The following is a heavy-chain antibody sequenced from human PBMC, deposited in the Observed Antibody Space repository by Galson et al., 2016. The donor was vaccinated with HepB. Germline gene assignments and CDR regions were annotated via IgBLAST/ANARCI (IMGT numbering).Heavy chain of an antibody. J-gene: IGHJ4*02. Sequence: SETLSLTCTVSGGSISSYYWSWIRQPPGKGLEWIGYISYSGSTNYNPSLWSRATMSVDTSKNQFSLKLSSVTAADTAVYYCARFRWQYYFDYWGQGTLVTVSS. CDR1: GGSISSYY. CDR2: ISYSGST. CDR3: ARFRWQYYFDY. D-gene: IGHD4-23*01. V-gene: IGHV4-59*01.